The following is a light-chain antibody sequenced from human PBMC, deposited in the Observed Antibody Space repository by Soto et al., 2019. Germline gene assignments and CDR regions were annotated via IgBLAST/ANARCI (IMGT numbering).Light chain of an antibody. CDR1: QSVSSY. J-gene: IGKJ1*01. CDR3: QQYTGWPTT. V-gene: IGKV3-15*01. Sequence: DILMTQSPATLSVSLGDRATISCRASQSVSSYLAWYQQKPGKAPKLLIYGASTMASGVPSRFSGGGSGTDFTLTVTSLQSEDFGIYYCQQYTGWPTTFGQGTKVDIK. CDR2: GAS.